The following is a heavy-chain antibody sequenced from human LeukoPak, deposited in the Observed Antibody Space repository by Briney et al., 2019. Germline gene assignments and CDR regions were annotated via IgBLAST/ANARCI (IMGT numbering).Heavy chain of an antibody. V-gene: IGHV3-66*01. CDR1: GFTVSSNY. CDR2: IYSGGST. J-gene: IGHJ4*02. D-gene: IGHD2-2*01. CDR3: ARDGRYCSSTSCRFDH. Sequence: PGGSLRLSCAASGFTVSSNYMSWVRQAPGKGLEWVSVIYSGGSTYYADSVKGRFTISRDNSKNTLYLQMNSLRAEDTAVYYCARDGRYCSSTSCRFDHWGQGTLVTVSS.